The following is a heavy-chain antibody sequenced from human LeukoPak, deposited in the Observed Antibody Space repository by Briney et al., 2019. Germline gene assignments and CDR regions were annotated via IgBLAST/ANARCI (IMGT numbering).Heavy chain of an antibody. CDR3: ARATVSYSSSWYGEDYFDY. D-gene: IGHD6-13*01. CDR2: IGTAGEI. V-gene: IGHV3-13*01. CDR1: GFTFSSYD. Sequence: GGSLRLSCAASGFTFSSYDIHWVRQATGKGLEWVSGIGTAGEIYYPGSVKGRFTISRENAKNSLYLQMNSLRAEDTAVYYCARATVSYSSSWYGEDYFDYWGQGTLVTVSS. J-gene: IGHJ4*02.